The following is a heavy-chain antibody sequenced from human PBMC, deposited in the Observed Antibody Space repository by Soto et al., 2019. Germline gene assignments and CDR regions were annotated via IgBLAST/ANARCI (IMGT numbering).Heavy chain of an antibody. V-gene: IGHV4-59*02. CDR1: GASVSHGY. D-gene: IGHD3-22*01. CDR3: ARSYYDSTGFAVDP. Sequence: SETLSLTCNVSGASVSHGYWSWIRQPPGKGLEWIGFMYFGGSFNYNPSLTSRATISVETSKNQFYMKLTSVTASDTAVYYCARSYYDSTGFAVDPWGQGTLVTVSS. J-gene: IGHJ5*02. CDR2: MYFGGSF.